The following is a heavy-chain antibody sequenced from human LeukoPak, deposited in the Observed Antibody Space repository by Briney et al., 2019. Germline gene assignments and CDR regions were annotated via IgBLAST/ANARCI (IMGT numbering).Heavy chain of an antibody. CDR1: GFIFSSYY. V-gene: IGHV3-64*04. Sequence: GGSLRLSCSASGFIFSSYYMHWVRQAPGKGLEYVSAITTNGGSTYYADSVKGRFTISRDNSKNTLFLQMNSLRAEDTAVYYCAKDARRTSGWYFFDYWGQGTLVTVSS. D-gene: IGHD6-19*01. CDR3: AKDARRTSGWYFFDY. J-gene: IGHJ4*02. CDR2: ITTNGGST.